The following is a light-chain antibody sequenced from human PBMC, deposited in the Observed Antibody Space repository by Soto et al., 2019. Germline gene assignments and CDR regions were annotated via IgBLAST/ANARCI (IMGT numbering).Light chain of an antibody. CDR1: QSVSGW. Sequence: DIKMTQSPSTLSASVGDSVTITCRASQSVSGWLAWYQQKPGKAPNLLIYDASSLESGVPSRFSGSGSGTEYTLTISSLQPDDFATYYCQQYNRYSPLTFGGGTKVDIK. V-gene: IGKV1-5*01. J-gene: IGKJ4*01. CDR3: QQYNRYSPLT. CDR2: DAS.